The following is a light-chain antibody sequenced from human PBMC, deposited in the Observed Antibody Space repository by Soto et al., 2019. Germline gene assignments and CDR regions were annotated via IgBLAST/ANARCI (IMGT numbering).Light chain of an antibody. J-gene: IGKJ4*01. Sequence: EIVMTQFPATLAVSPGERAIFSCRDSQSVGSNLAWYQQKPCQAPRLLIYGASTRATDVPARFSGSGSGTDFTLVITSLQSEDFAVYFCQQYKNWLALTFGGGTKVEI. V-gene: IGKV3-15*01. CDR3: QQYKNWLALT. CDR2: GAS. CDR1: QSVGSN.